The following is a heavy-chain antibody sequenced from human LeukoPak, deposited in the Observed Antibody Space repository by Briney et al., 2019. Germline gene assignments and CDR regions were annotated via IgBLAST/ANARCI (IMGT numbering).Heavy chain of an antibody. Sequence: GGSLTLSCAASGFTFDDYGMSWVCQAPGKGLEWVSGINWNGGSTGYADSVKGRFTISRDNAKNSLYLQMNSLRAEDTALYYCARGRNYDFWSGYYFDYWGQGTLVTVSS. J-gene: IGHJ4*02. D-gene: IGHD3-3*01. CDR2: INWNGGST. V-gene: IGHV3-20*04. CDR3: ARGRNYDFWSGYYFDY. CDR1: GFTFDDYG.